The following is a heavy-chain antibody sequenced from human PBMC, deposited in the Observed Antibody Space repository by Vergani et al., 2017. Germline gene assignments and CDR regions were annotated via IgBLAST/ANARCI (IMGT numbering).Heavy chain of an antibody. CDR2: VSFRGDT. Sequence: QVKLQESGPGLVKPSETLSLTCTVSGASVNSYYWSWIRQPPGKGLEWMGYVSFRGDTLYDPSVDGRMTISLNTSSNQFSLYLTSVTAADTAGYYCSRSRMYYGAGSPDYWGQGTLVTVSS. V-gene: IGHV4-59*02. D-gene: IGHD3-10*01. CDR3: SRSRMYYGAGSPDY. CDR1: GASVNSYY. J-gene: IGHJ4*02.